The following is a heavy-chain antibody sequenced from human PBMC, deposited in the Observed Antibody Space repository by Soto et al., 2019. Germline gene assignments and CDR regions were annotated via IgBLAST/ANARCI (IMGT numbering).Heavy chain of an antibody. Sequence: EVQLVESGGGLVQPGGSLRLSCAASGFTFSSYAMHWVRQAPGKGLEYVSAISSNGGSTYYANSVKGRFTISRDNSKNTLYLQMGRLRAEDMAVYYCARERDCSSTSCYAFDIWGQGTMVTVSS. D-gene: IGHD2-2*01. CDR1: GFTFSSYA. J-gene: IGHJ3*02. CDR2: ISSNGGST. V-gene: IGHV3-64*01. CDR3: ARERDCSSTSCYAFDI.